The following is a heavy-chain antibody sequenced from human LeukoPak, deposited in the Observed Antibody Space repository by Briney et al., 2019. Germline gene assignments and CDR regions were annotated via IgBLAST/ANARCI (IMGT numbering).Heavy chain of an antibody. CDR2: IYHSGST. J-gene: IGHJ4*02. CDR3: ARAIPPYTVDY. D-gene: IGHD2-21*01. CDR1: GGSISSGGYS. V-gene: IGHV4-30-2*01. Sequence: PSQTLSLTCAVSGGSISSGGYSWSWIRQPPGKGLEWIGYIYHSGSTYYNPSLKSRVTISVDRSKNQFSLKLSSVTAADTAVYYCARAIPPYTVDYWGQGTLVTVSS.